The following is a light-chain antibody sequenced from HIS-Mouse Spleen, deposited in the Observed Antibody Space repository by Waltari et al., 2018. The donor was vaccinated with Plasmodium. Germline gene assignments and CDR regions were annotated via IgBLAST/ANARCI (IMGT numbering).Light chain of an antibody. CDR3: YVTDSSGNHRV. J-gene: IGLJ2*01. V-gene: IGLV3-10*01. CDR1: ALPKKY. Sequence: SYELTQPPSVSVSPGQTARITCSGVALPKKYAYWYQQKSGQAPVLVIYEDSKRPAGSAGRFAGSSSGTMARLTISGAQVEDEADYYCYVTDSSGNHRVFGGGTKRTVL. CDR2: EDS.